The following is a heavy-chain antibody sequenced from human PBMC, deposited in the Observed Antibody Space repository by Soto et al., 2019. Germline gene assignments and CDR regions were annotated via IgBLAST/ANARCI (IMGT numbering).Heavy chain of an antibody. CDR3: AKARGFIDPFAY. D-gene: IGHD3-16*02. J-gene: IGHJ4*02. CDR2: ISGSTSGT. Sequence: EVQLSESGGGLVQPGGSLRLSCAASGFAFSSYAMSWVRQAPGKGLEWVSSISGSTSGTYYADAVKGRFTISRDNSNNTLYQQMNSLRAEDTAVYYCAKARGFIDPFAYWGQGALVTVSS. V-gene: IGHV3-23*01. CDR1: GFAFSSYA.